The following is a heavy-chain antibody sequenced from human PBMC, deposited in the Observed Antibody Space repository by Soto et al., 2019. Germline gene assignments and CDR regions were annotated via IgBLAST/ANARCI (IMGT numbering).Heavy chain of an antibody. CDR1: GFTFTYAW. Sequence: EVQLVESGGGLVKPGGSLRLSCTASGFTFTYAWMNWVRQAPGKGLEWVGRIKSYIDGGTTDYAAPVNGRFTISRDDSKNTVYLHMNSLETGDTAMYSCAAATASTPQSDQWGQGTLGAVS. CDR3: AAATASTPQSDQ. V-gene: IGHV3-15*01. J-gene: IGHJ4*02. CDR2: IKSYIDGGTT. D-gene: IGHD5-18*01.